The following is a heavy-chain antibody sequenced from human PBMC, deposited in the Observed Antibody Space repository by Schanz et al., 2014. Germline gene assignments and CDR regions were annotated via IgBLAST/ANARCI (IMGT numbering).Heavy chain of an antibody. CDR1: GFIFNDYY. J-gene: IGHJ4*02. V-gene: IGHV3-11*04. D-gene: IGHD3-10*01. CDR2: ISRDGTTS. Sequence: VQLVESGGGVVQPGRSLRLSCAASGFIFNDYYMNWIRQAPGKGLEWLSYISRDGTTSYYADSVKGRFTISRDNSKNTLYLQMNSLRTEDTAVYYCARGDMVRGVFDYWGQGTLVTVSS. CDR3: ARGDMVRGVFDY.